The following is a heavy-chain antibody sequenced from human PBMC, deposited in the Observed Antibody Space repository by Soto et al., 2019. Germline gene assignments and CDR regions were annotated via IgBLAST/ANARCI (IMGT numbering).Heavy chain of an antibody. J-gene: IGHJ4*02. D-gene: IGHD3-22*01. Sequence: XSVKVSLKASGYTFTSYYMHWVRQAPGQGLEWMGIINPSGGSTSYAQKFQGRVTMTRDTSTSTVYMELSSLRSEDTAVYYCARVSSGYHNTYWGQGTLVTVLL. CDR1: GYTFTSYY. CDR3: ARVSSGYHNTY. V-gene: IGHV1-46*01. CDR2: INPSGGST.